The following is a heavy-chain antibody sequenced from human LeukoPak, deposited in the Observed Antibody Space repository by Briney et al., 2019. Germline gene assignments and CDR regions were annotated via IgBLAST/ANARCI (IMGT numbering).Heavy chain of an antibody. CDR2: ISGSGGST. CDR1: GFTFSDYY. V-gene: IGHV3-23*01. Sequence: GGSLRLSCPASGFTFSDYYMSWIRQAPGKGLEWVSAISGSGGSTYHADSVKGRFTISRDNSKNTLYLQMNSLRAEDTAVYYCAKGRTGPLRFGVVISGDYWGQGTLVTVSS. D-gene: IGHD3-3*01. CDR3: AKGRTGPLRFGVVISGDY. J-gene: IGHJ4*02.